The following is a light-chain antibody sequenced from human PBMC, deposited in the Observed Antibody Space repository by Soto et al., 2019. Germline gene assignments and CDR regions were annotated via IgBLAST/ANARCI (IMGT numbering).Light chain of an antibody. V-gene: IGKV3-15*01. CDR2: GAS. CDR3: QQYDDWPPWT. J-gene: IGKJ1*01. Sequence: EIVMTQSPATLSVSPGERVTLSCRASQSVHSRLAWYQQKPGQAPRLLIYGASTRASGIPARFRGSGSGTEFTLTISSLQSEDFAVYYCQQYDDWPPWTFGPGTKVDIK. CDR1: QSVHSR.